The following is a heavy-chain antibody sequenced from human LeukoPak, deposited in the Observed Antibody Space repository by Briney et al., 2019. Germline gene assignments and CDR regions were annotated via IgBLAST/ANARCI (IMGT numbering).Heavy chain of an antibody. D-gene: IGHD6-13*01. CDR3: ARSIAAAGIFDY. CDR2: IYYSGST. V-gene: IGHV4-31*03. Sequence: SQTLSLTCTVSGGSISSGGYYWSWLRQHPGKGLEWIGYIYYSGSTYYNPSLKSRVTISVDTSKNQFSLKLSSVTAADTAVYYCARSIAAAGIFDYWGQGTLVTVSS. CDR1: GGSISSGGYY. J-gene: IGHJ4*02.